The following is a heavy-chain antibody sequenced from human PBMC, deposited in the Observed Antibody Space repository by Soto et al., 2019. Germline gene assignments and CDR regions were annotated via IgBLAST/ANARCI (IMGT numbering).Heavy chain of an antibody. V-gene: IGHV3-23*01. J-gene: IGHJ4*01. CDR2: IKDGGEST. D-gene: IGHD2-2*01. CDR1: GVSFSNSA. CDR3: VEGGASYPSWRYAH. Sequence: HGGSPRLSCAASGVSFSNSAMHWVLQAQGKGLEWVSTIKDGGESTFYLDSVRGRFTISRDNSNDPLYLQKTSLTADDTPLFFCVEGGASYPSWRYAHWGHGTLVTVSS.